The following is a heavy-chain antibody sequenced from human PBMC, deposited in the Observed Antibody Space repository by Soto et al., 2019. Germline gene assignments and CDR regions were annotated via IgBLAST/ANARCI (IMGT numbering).Heavy chain of an antibody. J-gene: IGHJ4*02. CDR1: GYPFTNYD. V-gene: IGHV1-8*02. CDR3: ETPFLGN. D-gene: IGHD2-15*01. Sequence: QVQLVQSGAAVMKPGGSVKFSCKAPGYPFTNYDINWGRQAPGRGLEWMGWMNPNSGKAGYERKFQGRVTMTRDTSISTAYLEMTSLRSEDTAFYYCETPFLGNLGRGTLVTVSS. CDR2: MNPNSGKA.